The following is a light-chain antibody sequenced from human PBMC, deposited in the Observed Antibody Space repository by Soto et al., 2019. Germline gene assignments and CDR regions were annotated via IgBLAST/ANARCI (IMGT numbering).Light chain of an antibody. CDR2: FGS. Sequence: EIVMTQSPLSLPFTRGEPSSICCRSSQSLLYNNTYSYLDWYVQKPGQSPQLLIYFGSNRAPGVPDRFSGSGSGTDFTLKINRVEAEDVGTYYCMQALQSLTFGQGTRLEI. J-gene: IGKJ5*01. CDR3: MQALQSLT. V-gene: IGKV2-28*01. CDR1: QSLLYNNTYSY.